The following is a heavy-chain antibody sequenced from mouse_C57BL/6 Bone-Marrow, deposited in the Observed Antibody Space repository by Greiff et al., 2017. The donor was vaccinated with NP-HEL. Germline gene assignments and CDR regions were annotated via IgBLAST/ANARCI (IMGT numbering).Heavy chain of an antibody. J-gene: IGHJ4*01. CDR1: GFTFSSYA. D-gene: IGHD1-1*01. CDR3: SSSLTYY. CDR2: ISDGGSYT. V-gene: IGHV5-4*01. Sequence: EVQLLESGGGLVKPGGSLKLSCAASGFTFSSYAMSWVRQTPENRLEWVATISDGGSYTYYPDNVKGRFTISRDNAKNTLNLQMSHLKSDDTAMYYWSSSLTYYWGQGTSVTVSS.